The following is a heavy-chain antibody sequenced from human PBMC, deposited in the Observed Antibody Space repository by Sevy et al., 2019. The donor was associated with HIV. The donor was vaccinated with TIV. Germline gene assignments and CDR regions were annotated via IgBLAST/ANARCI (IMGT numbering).Heavy chain of an antibody. CDR3: VRIRFQTGAFDS. Sequence: ASVKVSCKASGYTFTGHYLHWVRQAPGQGLEWMGWIDPISGGTKHSQNFKGRVTMARDTSIRTAYMELSSLRFDDTAMYYCVRIRFQTGAFDSWGQGTLVTASS. J-gene: IGHJ4*02. CDR2: IDPISGGT. D-gene: IGHD7-27*01. CDR1: GYTFTGHY. V-gene: IGHV1-2*02.